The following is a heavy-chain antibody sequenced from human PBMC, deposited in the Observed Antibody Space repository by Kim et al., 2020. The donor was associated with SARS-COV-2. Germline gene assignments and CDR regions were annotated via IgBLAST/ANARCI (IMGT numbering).Heavy chain of an antibody. D-gene: IGHD2-15*01. J-gene: IGHJ4*02. V-gene: IGHV3-9*01. CDR3: AKADSYCRTRICYTYFDY. Sequence: VKGRFTISRDNAKNSLYLEVNSLTPEDTAFYYCAKADSYCRTRICYTYFDYWGQGALVTVSS.